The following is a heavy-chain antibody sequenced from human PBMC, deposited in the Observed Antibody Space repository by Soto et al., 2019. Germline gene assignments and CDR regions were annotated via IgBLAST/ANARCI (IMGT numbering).Heavy chain of an antibody. Sequence: GGSLRLSCAASGFTFSSYSMNWVRQAPGKGLECVSSISSSSSYIYYADSVKGRFTISRDNAKNSLYLQMNSLRAEDTAVYYCARDRGQQLVPDAFDIWGQGTMVTV. V-gene: IGHV3-21*01. CDR2: ISSSSSYI. J-gene: IGHJ3*02. CDR1: GFTFSSYS. CDR3: ARDRGQQLVPDAFDI. D-gene: IGHD6-6*01.